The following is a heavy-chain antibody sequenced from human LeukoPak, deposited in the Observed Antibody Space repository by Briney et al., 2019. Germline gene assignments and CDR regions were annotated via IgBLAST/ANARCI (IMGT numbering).Heavy chain of an antibody. D-gene: IGHD6-19*01. CDR1: GFTFSSYN. V-gene: IGHV3-21*04. CDR2: ISSSSSYI. J-gene: IGHJ4*02. Sequence: PGGSLRLSCAASGFTFSSYNMNWVRQAPGKGLEWVSCISSSSSYIYYADSVKGRFTISRDNAKNSLYLQMNSQSAEDTAVYYCARDMSSGWYAADYWGQGTLVTVSS. CDR3: ARDMSSGWYAADY.